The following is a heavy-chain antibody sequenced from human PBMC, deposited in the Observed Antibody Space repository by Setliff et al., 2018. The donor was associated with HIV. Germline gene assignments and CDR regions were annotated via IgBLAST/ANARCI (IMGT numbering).Heavy chain of an antibody. V-gene: IGHV1-8*03. Sequence: ASVKVSCKASGYTFSNYDINWVRQAAGQGLEWMGWMNPNSGNTGYALKFQGRVTIIRNTSISTAYMELRGLTSEDTAVYYCARAPGGGGYSYYFDSWGQGTLVTVPQ. CDR1: GYTFSNYD. J-gene: IGHJ4*02. D-gene: IGHD1-26*01. CDR2: MNPNSGNT. CDR3: ARAPGGGGYSYYFDS.